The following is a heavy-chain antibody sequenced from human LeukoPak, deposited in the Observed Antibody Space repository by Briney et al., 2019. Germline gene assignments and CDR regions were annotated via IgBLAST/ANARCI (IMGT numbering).Heavy chain of an antibody. Sequence: SVKVSCKASGGTFSSYAISWVRQAPGQGLKWMGGIIPIFGTANHAQKFQGRVTITTDESTSTACRDLSSLRSEDTAVSYCAKAQDIVVVPAAIGRGWFDPWGQGTLVTVSS. CDR1: GGTFSSYA. CDR2: IIPIFGTA. J-gene: IGHJ5*02. V-gene: IGHV1-69*05. CDR3: AKAQDIVVVPAAIGRGWFDP. D-gene: IGHD2-2*01.